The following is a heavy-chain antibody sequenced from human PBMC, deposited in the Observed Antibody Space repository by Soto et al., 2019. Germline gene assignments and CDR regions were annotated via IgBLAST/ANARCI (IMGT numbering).Heavy chain of an antibody. V-gene: IGHV1-58*01. CDR1: GFTFTSSA. CDR2: IVVGSGNT. CDR3: AADGSYYGSGSYYPIPDY. J-gene: IGHJ4*02. Sequence: PSVKVSCKASGFTFTSSAVQWVRQARGQRLEWIGWIVVGSGNTNYAQKFQERVTITRDMSTSTAYMELSSLRSEDTAVYYCAADGSYYGSGSYYPIPDYWGQGTLVTVSS. D-gene: IGHD3-10*01.